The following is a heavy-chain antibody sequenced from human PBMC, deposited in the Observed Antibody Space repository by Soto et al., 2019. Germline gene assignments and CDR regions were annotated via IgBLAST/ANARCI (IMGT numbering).Heavy chain of an antibody. CDR2: INPNSGGT. D-gene: IGHD2-15*01. CDR3: AREMDCSGGSCSHSGYGMDV. Sequence: ASVKVSCKASGYTFTGYYMHWVRQAPGQGLEWMGWINPNSGGTNYAQKFQGWVTMTRDTSISTAYIELSRLRSDDTAVYYCAREMDCSGGSCSHSGYGMDVWGKGTTVTVSS. J-gene: IGHJ6*04. CDR1: GYTFTGYY. V-gene: IGHV1-2*04.